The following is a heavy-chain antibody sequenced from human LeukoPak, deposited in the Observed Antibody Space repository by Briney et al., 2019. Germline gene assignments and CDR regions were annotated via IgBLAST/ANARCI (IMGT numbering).Heavy chain of an antibody. D-gene: IGHD5-12*01. V-gene: IGHV4-59*08. CDR1: GGSISSYY. Sequence: SETLSLTCTVSGGSISSYYWSWIRQPPGKGLEWIGYIYYSGSTNYNPSLKSRVTISVDTSKNQFSLKLSSVTAADTAVYYCARQGSNSGYDRLRWFDPWGQGTLVTVSS. CDR2: IYYSGST. J-gene: IGHJ5*02. CDR3: ARQGSNSGYDRLRWFDP.